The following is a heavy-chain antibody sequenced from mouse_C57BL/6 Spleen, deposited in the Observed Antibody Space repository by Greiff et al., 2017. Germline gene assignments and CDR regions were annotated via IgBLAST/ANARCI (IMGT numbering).Heavy chain of an antibody. D-gene: IGHD1-1*01. CDR3: ARRITTGVAGAMDY. CDR1: GYAFSSSW. J-gene: IGHJ4*01. CDR2: IYPGDGDT. V-gene: IGHV1-82*01. Sequence: QVQLQQSGPELVKPGASVKISCKASGYAFSSSWMHWVKQRPGKGLEWIGRIYPGDGDTNYNGKFKGKATLTADKSSSTAYMQLSSLTSEDSAVYFCARRITTGVAGAMDYWGQGTSVTVSS.